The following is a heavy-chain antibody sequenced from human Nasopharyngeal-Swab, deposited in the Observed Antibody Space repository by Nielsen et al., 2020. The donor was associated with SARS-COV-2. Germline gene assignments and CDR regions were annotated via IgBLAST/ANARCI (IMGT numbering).Heavy chain of an antibody. Sequence: GESLKISCAASGFTFSSYGMHWVRQAPGKGLEWVAFIRYDGSNKYYADSVKGRFTISRDNSKNTLYLQMNSLRAEDTAVYYCAKDYRYSSSWYYYMDVWGKGTTVTVSS. J-gene: IGHJ6*03. D-gene: IGHD6-13*01. CDR3: AKDYRYSSSWYYYMDV. V-gene: IGHV3-30*02. CDR2: IRYDGSNK. CDR1: GFTFSSYG.